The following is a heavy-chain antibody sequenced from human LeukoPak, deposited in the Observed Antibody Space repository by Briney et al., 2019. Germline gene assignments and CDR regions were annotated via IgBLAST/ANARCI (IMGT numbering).Heavy chain of an antibody. CDR2: ISLDGSRK. CDR1: GLTFTSHG. J-gene: IGHJ6*02. V-gene: IGHV3-33*05. D-gene: IGHD2-15*01. CDR3: ARARGYCSGGSCYSDLSIYYYGMDV. Sequence: GGSLRLSYAASGLTFTSHGFHWVRQAPGRGLEWLTFISLDGSRKSYADSVKGRFTISRDNSKNTLHLQMNSLRAEDTAVYYCARARGYCSGGSCYSDLSIYYYGMDVWGQGTTVTVSS.